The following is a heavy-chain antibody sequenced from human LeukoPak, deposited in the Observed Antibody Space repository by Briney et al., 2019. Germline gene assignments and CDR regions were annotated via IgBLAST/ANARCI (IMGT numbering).Heavy chain of an antibody. CDR3: ARTRYYYNSRSYGAPYYFDY. J-gene: IGHJ4*02. V-gene: IGHV4-39*01. CDR2: VFYSGST. CDR1: GGSISGSSFY. Sequence: SETLSLTCTVSGGSISGSSFYWGWIRQPPGKGLEWIGSVFYSGSTYYNPSLKSRVTISVDTSKNQFSLKLSSVTAADTAVYYCARTRYYYNSRSYGAPYYFDYWGQGTLVTVSS. D-gene: IGHD3-10*01.